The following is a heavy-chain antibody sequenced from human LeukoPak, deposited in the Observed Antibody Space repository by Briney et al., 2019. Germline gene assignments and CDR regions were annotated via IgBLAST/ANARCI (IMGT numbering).Heavy chain of an antibody. V-gene: IGHV4-59*01. J-gene: IGHJ3*02. CDR3: ARSAEWLRNAFDI. Sequence: SETLSLSCTVSGVSTSLFYWNWIRQPPGRGLEWIGYMHNSGSSKHNPSLKSRVTISIDNSKNQFSLQLTSVSAAYTAVLYCARSAEWLRNAFDIWGQGTMVSVSS. CDR2: MHNSGSS. D-gene: IGHD5-12*01. CDR1: GVSTSLFY.